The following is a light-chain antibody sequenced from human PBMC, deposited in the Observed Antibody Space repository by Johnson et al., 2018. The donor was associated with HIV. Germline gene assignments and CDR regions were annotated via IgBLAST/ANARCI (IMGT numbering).Light chain of an antibody. Sequence: SVLTQSPSVSAAPGQKVTISCSGSSSHIGNNYVSWYQQLPGTAPKLLIYENNKRPSGIPDRFSGSKSGTSATLGITGLQTGDEADYYCGTWDNSLNSGGGFGAGTKVTVL. J-gene: IGLJ1*01. CDR3: GTWDNSLNSGGG. CDR2: ENN. V-gene: IGLV1-51*02. CDR1: SSHIGNNY.